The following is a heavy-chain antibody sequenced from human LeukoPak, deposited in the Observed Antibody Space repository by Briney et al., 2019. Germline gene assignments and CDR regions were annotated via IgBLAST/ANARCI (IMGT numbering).Heavy chain of an antibody. CDR3: GRIAINANNGMDV. D-gene: IGHD1/OR15-1a*01. CDR1: GFTFSSYA. V-gene: IGHV3-23*01. CDR2: ISGSGGST. J-gene: IGHJ6*02. Sequence: GGSLRLSCAASGFTFSSYAMSWVRQAPGKGLEWVSAISGSGGSTYYADSVKGRFTISRDNSKNTLYLQMNSLRAEDTAVYYCGRIAINANNGMDVWGQGTTVTVPS.